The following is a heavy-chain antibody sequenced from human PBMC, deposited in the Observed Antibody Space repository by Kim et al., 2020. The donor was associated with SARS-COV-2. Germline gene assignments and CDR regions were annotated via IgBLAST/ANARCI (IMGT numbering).Heavy chain of an antibody. CDR1: GGSISSGSYY. D-gene: IGHD3-3*01. J-gene: IGHJ6*02. V-gene: IGHV4-61*02. CDR2: IYTSGST. CDR3: ARDIPPPITIFGVAPQYGMDV. Sequence: SETLSLTCTVSGGSISSGSYYWSWIRQPAGKGLEWIGRIYTSGSTNYNPSLKSRVTISVDTSKNQFSLKLSSVTAADTAVYYCARDIPPPITIFGVAPQYGMDVWGQGTTVTVSS.